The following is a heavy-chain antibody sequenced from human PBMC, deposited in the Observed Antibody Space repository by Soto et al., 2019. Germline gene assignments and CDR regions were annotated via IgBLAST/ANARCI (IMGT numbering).Heavy chain of an antibody. CDR1: GGSFSGYY. D-gene: IGHD3-22*01. V-gene: IGHV4-34*01. CDR2: INHSGST. Sequence: QVQLQQWGAGLLTPSETLSLTCAVYGGSFSGYYWSWIRQPPGKGLEWIGEINHSGSTNYNPSLKSRVTISVDTSKNQFSLKRSSVTATDTAVYYCAGVYYDSSGYSALDYWGQGTLVTVSS. J-gene: IGHJ4*02. CDR3: AGVYYDSSGYSALDY.